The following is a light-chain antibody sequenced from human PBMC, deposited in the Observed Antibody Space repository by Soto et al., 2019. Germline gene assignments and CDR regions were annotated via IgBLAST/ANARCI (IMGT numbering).Light chain of an antibody. CDR2: GNI. J-gene: IGLJ2*01. CDR3: QSYDSSLSGVV. V-gene: IGLV1-40*01. CDR1: SSNIGADYD. Sequence: QSVLTQPPSVSGAPGQRVTISCSGSSSNIGADYDVPWYQQLPGTAPKLLIYGNINRPSGVPDRFSASKSGTSASLAITGLQAEDEAGYYCQSYDSSLSGVVFGGGTKLTVL.